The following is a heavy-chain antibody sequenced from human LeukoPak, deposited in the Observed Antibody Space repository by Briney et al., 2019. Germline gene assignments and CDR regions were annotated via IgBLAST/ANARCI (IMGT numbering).Heavy chain of an antibody. CDR2: ISGSGGST. J-gene: IGHJ4*02. D-gene: IGHD2-2*01. CDR1: RFTFSSYA. Sequence: GGSLRLSCAASRFTFSSYAMSWVRQAPGKGLEWVSAISGSGGSTYYADSVKGRFTISRDNSKNTLYLQMNSLRAEDTAVYYCAKDSRIVVVPAARGGDYFDYWGQGTLVTVSS. V-gene: IGHV3-23*01. CDR3: AKDSRIVVVPAARGGDYFDY.